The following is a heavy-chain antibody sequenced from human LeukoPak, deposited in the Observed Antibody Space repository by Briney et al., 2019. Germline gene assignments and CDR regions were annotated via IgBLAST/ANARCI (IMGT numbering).Heavy chain of an antibody. Sequence: SETLSLTCAVYGGSFSGYYWSWIRQPPGKGLEWIGGINDSGSTNYNPSLKSRVTISVDTSKNQFSLKLSSVNAADTAVYYCAIDRVVVVAAMVIYYGMDVWGQGTTVTVSS. D-gene: IGHD2-15*01. CDR1: GGSFSGYY. CDR2: INDSGST. V-gene: IGHV4-34*01. CDR3: AIDRVVVVAAMVIYYGMDV. J-gene: IGHJ6*02.